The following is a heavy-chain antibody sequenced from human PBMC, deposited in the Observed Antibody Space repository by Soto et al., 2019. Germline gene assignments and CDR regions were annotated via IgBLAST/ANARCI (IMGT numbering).Heavy chain of an antibody. J-gene: IGHJ4*02. CDR3: ATGLNRYFDY. V-gene: IGHV1-69*18. D-gene: IGHD3-22*01. CDR1: GGPFSSYT. CDR2: GIPMFGTT. Sequence: VQLVQSGAEVKKPGSSVKVSCKASGGPFSSYTFSWVRQAPGQGLEWMGRGIPMFGTTDYAQRFQGRVTITADEATSTAYMELSGLRSEDTAIYYCATGLNRYFDYWGQGTLVTVSS.